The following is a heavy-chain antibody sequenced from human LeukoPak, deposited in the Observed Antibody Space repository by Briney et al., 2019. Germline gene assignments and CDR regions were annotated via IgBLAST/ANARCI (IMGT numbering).Heavy chain of an antibody. J-gene: IGHJ4*02. V-gene: IGHV1-69*13. CDR1: GGIFSSYA. CDR2: IIPIFGTA. CDR3: ATCARNFYCYRFDY. D-gene: IGHD2-2*02. Sequence: SVKVSCKASGGIFSSYAISWVRQAPGQGLEWMGGIIPIFGTANYAQKFQGRVTITADEPTSTAYMELSSLRSEDTAVYYCATCARNFYCYRFDYWGQGTLVTVSS.